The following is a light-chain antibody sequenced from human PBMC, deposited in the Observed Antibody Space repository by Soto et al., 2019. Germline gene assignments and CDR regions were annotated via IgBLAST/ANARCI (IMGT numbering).Light chain of an antibody. CDR1: SSDVGDYKY. Sequence: QSVLTQRASVSGSPGQSITISCTGTSSDVGDYKYVSWYQQHPGKAPKLVISEVSNRPSGISNRFSGSKSGNTASLTISGLQAEDEADYYCSSYTTIFTYVFGTGTKVTVL. CDR3: SSYTTIFTYV. V-gene: IGLV2-14*01. J-gene: IGLJ1*01. CDR2: EVS.